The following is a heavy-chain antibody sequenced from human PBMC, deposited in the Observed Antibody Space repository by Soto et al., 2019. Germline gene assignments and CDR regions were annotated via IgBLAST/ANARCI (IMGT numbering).Heavy chain of an antibody. Sequence: QLQLQESGPGLVKPSETQSLTCTVSGGSISSSGYYWGWIRQPPGKGLEWIGTVHYSGSTYYNPSLTGRVTIAVDTSKNQFSLKVSSVIVADTAVYYCARRSGGRLDYWGQGTLVTVSS. D-gene: IGHD3-10*01. V-gene: IGHV4-39*01. CDR2: VHYSGST. CDR3: ARRSGGRLDY. J-gene: IGHJ4*02. CDR1: GGSISSSGYY.